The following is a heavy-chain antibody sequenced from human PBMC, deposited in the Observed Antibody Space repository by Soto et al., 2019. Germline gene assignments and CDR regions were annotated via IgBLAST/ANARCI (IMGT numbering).Heavy chain of an antibody. CDR2: INHSGST. J-gene: IGHJ6*03. Sequence: SETLSLTCAVYGGSFRGYYWSWIRQPPGKGLEWIGEINHSGSTNYNPSLKSRVTISVDTSKNQFSLKLSSVTAADTAVYYCARESVWDFWSGYSSYYYYYYMDVWGKGATVTVSS. CDR1: GGSFRGYY. V-gene: IGHV4-34*01. CDR3: ARESVWDFWSGYSSYYYYYYMDV. D-gene: IGHD3-3*01.